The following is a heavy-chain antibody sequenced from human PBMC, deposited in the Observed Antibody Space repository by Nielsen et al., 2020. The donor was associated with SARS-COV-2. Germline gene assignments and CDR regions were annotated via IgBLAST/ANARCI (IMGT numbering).Heavy chain of an antibody. CDR2: ISYDGSNK. D-gene: IGHD3-3*01. J-gene: IGHJ4*02. CDR3: AKDPRGFWSGYYPLPGY. Sequence: GESLKISCAASGFTFSSYGMHWVRQAPGKGLEWVAVISYDGSNKYYADSVKGRFTISRDNPKNTLYLQMNSLRAEDTAVYYCAKDPRGFWSGYYPLPGYWGQGTLVTVSS. V-gene: IGHV3-30*18. CDR1: GFTFSSYG.